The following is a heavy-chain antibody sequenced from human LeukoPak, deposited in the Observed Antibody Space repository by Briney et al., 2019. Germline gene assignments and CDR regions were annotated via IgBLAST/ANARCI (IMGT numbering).Heavy chain of an antibody. Sequence: GASVKVSCKASGYTFTGYYMHWVRQAPGQGLEWMGWINPNSGGTNYAQKFQGRVTMTRDTSISTAYMELSRLRSDDTAVYYCARARQQLVWANWFDPWGQGTLVTVSS. CDR2: INPNSGGT. CDR3: ARARQQLVWANWFDP. J-gene: IGHJ5*02. V-gene: IGHV1-2*02. CDR1: GYTFTGYY. D-gene: IGHD6-13*01.